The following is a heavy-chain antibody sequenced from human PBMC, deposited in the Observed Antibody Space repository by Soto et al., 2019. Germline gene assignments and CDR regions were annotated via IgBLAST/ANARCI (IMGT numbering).Heavy chain of an antibody. CDR1: WFTFSGSA. CDR2: IRSKANSYAT. Sequence: GGSLRLSCAASWFTFSGSAMHWVRQASGKGLEWVGRIRSKANSYATAYAASVKGRFTISRDDSKNTSYLQMNSMTTEDTAVYYSTVLCCCSGSCYSGDAFDIWGQGTMVTVSS. CDR3: TVLCCCSGSCYSGDAFDI. V-gene: IGHV3-73*01. J-gene: IGHJ3*02. D-gene: IGHD2-15*01.